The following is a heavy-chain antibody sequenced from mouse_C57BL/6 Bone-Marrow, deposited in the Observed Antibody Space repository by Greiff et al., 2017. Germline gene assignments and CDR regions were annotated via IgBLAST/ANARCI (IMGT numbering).Heavy chain of an antibody. Sequence: EVKLVESGGGLVKPGGSLKLSCAASGFTFSDYGMHWVRQAPEKGLEWVAYISSGSSTIYYADTVKGRFTIARANAKNTLFLQMTNLRSEDTARYYCARHPYYGSSYGYFDDWGQGTTLTVSS. D-gene: IGHD1-1*01. V-gene: IGHV5-17*01. J-gene: IGHJ2*01. CDR2: ISSGSSTI. CDR3: ARHPYYGSSYGYFDD. CDR1: GFTFSDYG.